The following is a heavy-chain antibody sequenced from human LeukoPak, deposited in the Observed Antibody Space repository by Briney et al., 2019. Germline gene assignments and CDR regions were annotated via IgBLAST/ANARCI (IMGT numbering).Heavy chain of an antibody. J-gene: IGHJ4*02. D-gene: IGHD6-19*01. CDR3: ARDTIAVAGDLDY. CDR2: INPNSGGT. V-gene: IGHV1-2*02. Sequence: ASVKVSCKASGYTFTGYYMHWVRQAPGQGHEWMGWINPNSGGTNYAQKFQGRVTMTRDTSISTAYMELSRLRSDDTAVYYCARDTIAVAGDLDYWGQGTLVTVSS. CDR1: GYTFTGYY.